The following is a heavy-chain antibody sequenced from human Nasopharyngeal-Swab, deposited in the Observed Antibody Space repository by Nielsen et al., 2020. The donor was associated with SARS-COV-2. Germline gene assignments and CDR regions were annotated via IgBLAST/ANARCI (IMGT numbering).Heavy chain of an antibody. CDR2: IYYTGRA. Sequence: SETLSLTCTVSGGSISPYYWGWIRQPPGKGLEWIGYIYYTGRASYNPSLKSRVTMSVDTSKNHFSLRLTSVTAADTAVYYCARGRRGYYDSSGEDFDYWGQGALVNVSS. CDR3: ARGRRGYYDSSGEDFDY. V-gene: IGHV4-59*01. CDR1: GGSISPYY. D-gene: IGHD3-22*01. J-gene: IGHJ4*02.